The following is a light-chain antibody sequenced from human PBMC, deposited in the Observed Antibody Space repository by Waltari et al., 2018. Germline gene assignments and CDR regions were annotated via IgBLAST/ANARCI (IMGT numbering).Light chain of an antibody. CDR1: QSPLHTNAYNY. CDR3: MQALQTPWT. J-gene: IGKJ1*01. Sequence: DIVMTQSPLSLPVTPGEPASISCRASQSPLHTNAYNYLDWYLQKPGQSPQVLIYWGSNRASGVPDRFSGSGSGTDFTLKISRVEAGDVGVYYCMQALQTPWTFGQGTKVEIK. CDR2: WGS. V-gene: IGKV2-28*01.